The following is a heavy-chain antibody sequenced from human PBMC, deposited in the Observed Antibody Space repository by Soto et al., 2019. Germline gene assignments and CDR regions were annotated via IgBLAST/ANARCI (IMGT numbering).Heavy chain of an antibody. Sequence: VKVSCKASGGTFSSYSIIWVRLAPGQGLEWMGGIIPIFGTANYAQKFQGRVTITADESTSTAYMELSSLRSEDTAVYYCARDTGIAAAGTGTRFYYGMDVWGQGTTVTVSS. D-gene: IGHD6-13*01. V-gene: IGHV1-69*13. CDR1: GGTFSSYS. CDR2: IIPIFGTA. CDR3: ARDTGIAAAGTGTRFYYGMDV. J-gene: IGHJ6*02.